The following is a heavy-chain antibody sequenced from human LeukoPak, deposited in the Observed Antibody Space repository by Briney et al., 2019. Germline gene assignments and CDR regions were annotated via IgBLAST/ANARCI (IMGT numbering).Heavy chain of an antibody. CDR2: ISGRDDST. V-gene: IGHV3-23*01. CDR3: ATACGGDCYSDY. D-gene: IGHD2-21*02. J-gene: IGHJ4*02. CDR1: GFTVTNYA. Sequence: GGSLRLSCAASGFTVTNYAMYWVRQAPGKGLEWVSAISGRDDSTYYADSVKGRFTISRDNSKNTLYLQMNSLRAEDTAVYYCATACGGDCYSDYWGQGTLVTVSS.